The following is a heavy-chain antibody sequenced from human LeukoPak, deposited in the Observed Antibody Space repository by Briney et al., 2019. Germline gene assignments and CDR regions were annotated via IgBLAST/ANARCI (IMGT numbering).Heavy chain of an antibody. J-gene: IGHJ4*02. CDR2: IYYSGST. D-gene: IGHD2-2*01. CDR1: GFTFSSYA. CDR3: ARGVVPAATPPYFDY. V-gene: IGHV4-39*01. Sequence: GSLRLSCAASGFTFSSYAMSWVRQPPGKGMEWIGSIYYSGSTYYNPSLKSRVTISVDTSKNQFSLKLSSVTAADTAVYYCARGVVPAATPPYFDYWGQGTLVTVSS.